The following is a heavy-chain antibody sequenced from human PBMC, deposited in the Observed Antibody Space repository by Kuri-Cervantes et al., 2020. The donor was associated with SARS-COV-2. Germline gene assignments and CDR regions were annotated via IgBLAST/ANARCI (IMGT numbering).Heavy chain of an antibody. CDR1: GLTFSSYA. CDR3: ARSGSSWYFWERLLFDY. D-gene: IGHD6-13*01. V-gene: IGHV3-23*01. CDR2: ISGSGGST. Sequence: ETLSLTCAASGLTFSSYAMSWVRQAPGKGLEWVSAISGSGGSTYYADSVKGRFTISRDNSKNTLYLQMNSLRAEDTAVYYCARSGSSWYFWERLLFDYWGQGTLVTAPQ. J-gene: IGHJ4*02.